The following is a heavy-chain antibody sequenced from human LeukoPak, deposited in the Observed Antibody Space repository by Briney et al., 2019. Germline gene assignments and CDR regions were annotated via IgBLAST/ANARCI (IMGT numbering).Heavy chain of an antibody. D-gene: IGHD5-24*01. CDR3: ARDKNGWRYFDY. Sequence: GGSLRLSCAASGFTFSNAWMSWVRQAPGKGLEWVSVIYSGGSTYYADSVKGRFTISRDNSKNTLYLQMNSLRAEDTAVYYCARDKNGWRYFDYWGQGTLVTVSS. J-gene: IGHJ4*02. CDR1: GFTFSNAW. V-gene: IGHV3-66*01. CDR2: IYSGGST.